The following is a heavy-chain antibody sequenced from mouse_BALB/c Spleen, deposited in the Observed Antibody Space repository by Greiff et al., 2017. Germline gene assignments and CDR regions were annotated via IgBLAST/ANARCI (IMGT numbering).Heavy chain of an antibody. CDR3: TRSRDGYYVLPFAY. CDR2: IYPGSGST. CDR1: GYTFTSYW. D-gene: IGHD2-3*01. J-gene: IGHJ3*01. Sequence: LQQPGSELVRPGASVKLSCKASGYTFTSYWMHWVKQRPGQGLEWIGNIYPGSGSTNYDEKFKSKATLTVDTSSSTAYMQLSSLTSEDSAVYYCTRSRDGYYVLPFAYWGQGTLVTVSA. V-gene: IGHV1S22*01.